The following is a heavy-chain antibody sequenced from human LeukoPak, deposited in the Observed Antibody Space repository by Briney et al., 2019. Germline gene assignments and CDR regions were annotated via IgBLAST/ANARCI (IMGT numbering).Heavy chain of an antibody. J-gene: IGHJ4*02. CDR3: ARVHSQWLVLNY. CDR1: GYTFTSYD. D-gene: IGHD6-19*01. Sequence: GASVKVSCKASGYTFTSYDINWVRQATGQGLEWMGWMNPNSGNTGYAQKFQGRVTMTRNTSISTVYMELSSLRSEDTAVYYCARVHSQWLVLNYWGQGTLVTVSS. CDR2: MNPNSGNT. V-gene: IGHV1-8*01.